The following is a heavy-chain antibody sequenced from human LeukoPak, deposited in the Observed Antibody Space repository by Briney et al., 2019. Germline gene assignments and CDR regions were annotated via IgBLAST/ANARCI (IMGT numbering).Heavy chain of an antibody. Sequence: PGGSLRLSCAASGFTFSSYAMDWDRQVPGKGLEWVAFISSDGINKYYGDSVKGRFTISRGNSKNTLYLQMNSLRPEDTAVYYCARGTGYGVLDYWGQGTLVTVSS. J-gene: IGHJ4*02. V-gene: IGHV3-30-3*01. CDR2: ISSDGINK. CDR1: GFTFSSYA. D-gene: IGHD4-17*01. CDR3: ARGTGYGVLDY.